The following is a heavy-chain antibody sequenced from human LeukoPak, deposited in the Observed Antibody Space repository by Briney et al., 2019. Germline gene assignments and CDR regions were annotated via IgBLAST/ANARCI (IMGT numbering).Heavy chain of an antibody. J-gene: IGHJ4*02. CDR2: IYTRGST. V-gene: IGHV4-61*02. D-gene: IGHD1/OR15-1a*01. CDR3: ARAMEHDAYEAYFDS. CDR1: GGSISSGYYY. Sequence: MPSETLSLTCTVSGGSISSGYYYWSWIRQTAGKGLEWIWRIYTRGSTNYNPSLKSRVTISIDRSKNQFSLELISVTAADTAVYYCARAMEHDAYEAYFDSWGQGTLVTVSS.